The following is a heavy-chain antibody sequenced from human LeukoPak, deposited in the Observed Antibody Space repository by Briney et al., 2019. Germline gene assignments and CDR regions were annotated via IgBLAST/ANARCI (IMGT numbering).Heavy chain of an antibody. CDR2: IDESGGSI. CDR1: GFTFSSDA. V-gene: IGHV3-23*01. J-gene: IGHJ4*02. Sequence: PGGSLRLSCAATGFTFSSDAMSWVRQAPGKGLEWVSGIDESGGSIYYADSVKGRFTISRDNAKNSLYLQMNSLRAEDTAIYYCAKDLAYSFDYWGQGILVTVSS. D-gene: IGHD2-15*01. CDR3: AKDLAYSFDY.